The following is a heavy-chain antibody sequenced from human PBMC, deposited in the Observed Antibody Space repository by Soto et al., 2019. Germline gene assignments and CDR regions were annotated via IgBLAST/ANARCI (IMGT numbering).Heavy chain of an antibody. J-gene: IGHJ6*02. V-gene: IGHV1-8*01. Sequence: ASVKGSWKASGYTFTSYYINWVRQATGQGLEWMGWMNPNSGNTGYAQKFQGRVTMTRNTSISTAYMELSSLRSEDTAVYYCARGNYDFWSGLSYGMDVWGQGTTVTVAS. CDR3: ARGNYDFWSGLSYGMDV. CDR1: GYTFTSYY. D-gene: IGHD3-3*01. CDR2: MNPNSGNT.